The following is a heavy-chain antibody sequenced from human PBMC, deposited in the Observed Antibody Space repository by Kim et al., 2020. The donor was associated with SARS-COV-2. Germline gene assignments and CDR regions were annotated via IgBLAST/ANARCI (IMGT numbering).Heavy chain of an antibody. J-gene: IGHJ4*02. CDR3: ARGFNWNDDRDY. Sequence: GYAQKFQGRVTMTRNTSISTAYMELSSLRSEDTAVYYCARGFNWNDDRDYWGQGTLVTVSS. V-gene: IGHV1-8*01. D-gene: IGHD1-1*01.